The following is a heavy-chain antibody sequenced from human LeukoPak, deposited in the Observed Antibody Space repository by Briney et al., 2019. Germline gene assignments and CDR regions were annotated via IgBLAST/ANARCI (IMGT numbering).Heavy chain of an antibody. CDR1: GFTFSAYG. Sequence: PGGSLRLSCAASGFTFSAYGMSWVRQAPGKGLEWVSGISGSGGSTYYADSVKGRFTVSRDNANNSLYLQMNSLRAEDTAVYYCARDRSEQLSSMDVWGQGTTVTVSS. CDR3: ARDRSEQLSSMDV. V-gene: IGHV3-23*01. J-gene: IGHJ6*02. CDR2: ISGSGGST. D-gene: IGHD5-18*01.